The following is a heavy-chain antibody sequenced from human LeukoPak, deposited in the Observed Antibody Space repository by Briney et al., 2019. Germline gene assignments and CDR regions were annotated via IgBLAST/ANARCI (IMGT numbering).Heavy chain of an antibody. CDR1: GFTFSSYA. J-gene: IGHJ4*02. CDR2: ISGSGGST. CDR3: ARAPYSRSYYFDY. V-gene: IGHV3-23*01. Sequence: PGGSLRLSCAASGFTFSSYAMSWVRQAPGKGLEWVSAISGSGGSTYYADSVKGRFTISRDNSKNTLYLQMNSLRAEDTAVYYCARAPYSRSYYFDYWGQGTLVTVSS. D-gene: IGHD1-26*01.